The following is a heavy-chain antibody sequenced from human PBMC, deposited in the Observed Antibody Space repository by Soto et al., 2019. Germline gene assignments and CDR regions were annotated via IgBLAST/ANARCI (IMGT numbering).Heavy chain of an antibody. CDR2: ISYDGTTK. CDR3: ARDPCGDCFDTYFDL. CDR1: GFTFSSFA. D-gene: IGHD2-21*02. J-gene: IGHJ2*01. Sequence: QAQLVESGGGVVQPGRSLTLSCAASGFTFSSFAIHWVRQAPGKGLEWVAAISYDGTTKFYADSVKGRSTISRDNSKIDLSLQMNSLRGEDTAVYYCARDPCGDCFDTYFDLWCHGTLVTVSS. V-gene: IGHV3-30-3*01.